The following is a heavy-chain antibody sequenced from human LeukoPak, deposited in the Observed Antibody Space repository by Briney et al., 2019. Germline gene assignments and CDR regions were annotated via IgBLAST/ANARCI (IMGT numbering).Heavy chain of an antibody. CDR2: INPNSGGT. CDR3: ARAFRTSNYYDSSGTEALGY. J-gene: IGHJ4*02. D-gene: IGHD3-22*01. Sequence: ASVKVSCKASGYTFTGYYMHWVRQAPGQGREWMGWINPNSGGTNYAQKFQGRVTMTRDTSISTAYMELSRLRSDDTAVYYCARAFRTSNYYDSSGTEALGYWGQGTLVTVSS. CDR1: GYTFTGYY. V-gene: IGHV1-2*02.